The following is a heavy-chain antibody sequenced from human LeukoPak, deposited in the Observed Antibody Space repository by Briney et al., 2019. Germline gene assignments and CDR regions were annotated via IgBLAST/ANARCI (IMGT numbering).Heavy chain of an antibody. CDR1: GGSISSGSYY. CDR3: ARSYYMDV. Sequence: SQTLSLTCTVSGGSISSGSYYWSWIRQPAGKGLEWIGRIYTSGSTNYNPSLKGRVTISVDTSKNQFSLKLSSVTAADTAVYYCARSYYMDVWGKGTTVTVSS. V-gene: IGHV4-61*02. J-gene: IGHJ6*03. CDR2: IYTSGST.